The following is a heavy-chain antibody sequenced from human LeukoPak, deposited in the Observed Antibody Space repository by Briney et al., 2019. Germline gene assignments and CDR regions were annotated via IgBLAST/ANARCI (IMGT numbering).Heavy chain of an antibody. CDR3: ARETLGSFDY. J-gene: IGHJ4*02. CDR2: IWYDGSNK. V-gene: IGHV3-33*01. Sequence: GRSLRLSCAASGFTFSSYGMHWVRQAPGKGLEWVAVIWYDGSNKYYADSVKGRFTISRDNSKNTLYLQMNSLGAEDAAVYYCARETLGSFDYWGQGTLVTVSS. D-gene: IGHD2/OR15-2a*01. CDR1: GFTFSSYG.